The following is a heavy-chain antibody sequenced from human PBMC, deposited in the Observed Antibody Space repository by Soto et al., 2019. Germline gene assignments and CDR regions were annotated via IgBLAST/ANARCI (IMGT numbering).Heavy chain of an antibody. D-gene: IGHD6-19*01. Sequence: GGSLRLSCAASGFTFSSYAMSWVRQAPGKGLEWVSAISGSGGSTYYADSVKGRFTISRDNSKNTLYLQMNSLRAEDRTVNYGAKDRRDSSGGDFDYWGQGTLVTVSS. CDR3: AKDRRDSSGGDFDY. CDR2: ISGSGGST. CDR1: GFTFSSYA. V-gene: IGHV3-23*01. J-gene: IGHJ4*02.